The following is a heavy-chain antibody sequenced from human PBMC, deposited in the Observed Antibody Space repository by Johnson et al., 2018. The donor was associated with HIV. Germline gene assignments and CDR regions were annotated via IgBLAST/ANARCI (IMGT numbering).Heavy chain of an antibody. D-gene: IGHD3-22*01. CDR3: AKVYYDSSGYGAFDI. Sequence: QVQLVESGGGVVQPGRSLRLSCAASGFTFRNYGMHWVRQAPGKGLEWVAVISFAGTNKYYAESVKGLSTISRDNSKNTMYLQMNSLRAEDTALYYCAKVYYDSSGYGAFDIWGQGTMVTVSS. CDR2: ISFAGTNK. V-gene: IGHV3-30*18. CDR1: GFTFRNYG. J-gene: IGHJ3*02.